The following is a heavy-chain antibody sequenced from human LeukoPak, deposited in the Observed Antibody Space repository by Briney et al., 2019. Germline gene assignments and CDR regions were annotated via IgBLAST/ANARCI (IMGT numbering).Heavy chain of an antibody. J-gene: IGHJ6*04. D-gene: IGHD3-10*01. Sequence: GASVKVFCKASGYTFTSYCMHWVGQAPGQGLEWMGISNPSGGSTSYAQKFQGRVTMTRDTSTSTVYMELSSLRSEDTAVYYCVGSTITMVRGVSNNNYGMDVRGKGTTVTVSS. V-gene: IGHV1-46*01. CDR1: GYTFTSYC. CDR3: VGSTITMVRGVSNNNYGMDV. CDR2: SNPSGGST.